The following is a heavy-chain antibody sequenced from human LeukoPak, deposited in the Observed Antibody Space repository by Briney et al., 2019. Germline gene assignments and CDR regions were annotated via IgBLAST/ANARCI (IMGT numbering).Heavy chain of an antibody. CDR3: ARARRNWNYREDYYYYMDV. CDR1: GGSISSYY. V-gene: IGHV4-59*01. D-gene: IGHD1-7*01. CDR2: IFYSGST. Sequence: PSETLSLTCTVSGGSISSYYWSWIRQPPGKGLEWIGYIFYSGSTNYNPYFKSRVTISLDTSKNQFSLKLSSVTAADTAVYYCARARRNWNYREDYYYYMDVWGKGTTVTVSS. J-gene: IGHJ6*03.